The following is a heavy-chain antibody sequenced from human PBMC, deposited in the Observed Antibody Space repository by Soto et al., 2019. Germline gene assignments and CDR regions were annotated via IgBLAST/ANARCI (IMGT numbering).Heavy chain of an antibody. CDR2: ISSSSNYI. CDR1: GFTFTSYT. Sequence: LRLSCAASGFTFTSYTMNWVRQAPGKGLEWVSSISSSSNYIYYADSVKGRFTISRDNAKNSLYLQMNSLRAEDTAVYYCARDGFSSSWTNYYYYGLDVWGQGTTVTVSS. CDR3: ARDGFSSSWTNYYYYGLDV. V-gene: IGHV3-21*01. J-gene: IGHJ6*02. D-gene: IGHD6-13*01.